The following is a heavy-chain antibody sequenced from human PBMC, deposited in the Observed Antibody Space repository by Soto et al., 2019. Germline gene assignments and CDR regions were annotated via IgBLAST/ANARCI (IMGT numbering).Heavy chain of an antibody. V-gene: IGHV1-3*01. J-gene: IGHJ6*02. CDR2: INAGNGNT. CDR1: GYTFTSYA. CDR3: ARATTVSYYYGMDV. Sequence: QVQLVQSGAEVKKPGASVKVSCKASGYTFTSYAMHWVRQAPGQRLEWMGWINAGNGNTKYSQKFQGRVTITRDTPASTAYMELSSLRSEDTAVYYCARATTVSYYYGMDVWGQGTTVTVSS. D-gene: IGHD4-17*01.